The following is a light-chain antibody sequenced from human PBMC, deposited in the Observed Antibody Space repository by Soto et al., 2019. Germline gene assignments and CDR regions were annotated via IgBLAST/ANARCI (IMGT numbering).Light chain of an antibody. CDR3: AAWDDSLNGDV. Sequence: QSALTQPRSVSGSPGQSVTISCTGTSRDVGGYNYVSWYQQHPGKAPKLMIYDVSERPSGVPDRFSGSKSGNTASLTISGLQAEDEADYYCAAWDDSLNGDVFGTGTKLTVL. V-gene: IGLV2-11*01. J-gene: IGLJ1*01. CDR1: SRDVGGYNY. CDR2: DVS.